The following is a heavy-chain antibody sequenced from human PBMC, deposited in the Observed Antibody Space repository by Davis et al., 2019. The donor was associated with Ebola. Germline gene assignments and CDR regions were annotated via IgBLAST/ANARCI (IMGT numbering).Heavy chain of an antibody. CDR2: IYSGGST. V-gene: IGHV3-53*01. CDR3: ARDLRGSHYFDY. D-gene: IGHD1-26*01. Sequence: GESLKISCAASGFTVSSNYMNWVRQAPGKGLEWVSGIYSGGSTYCADSVQGRFTISRDNSKNTLYLQMNSLRAEDTAVHYCARDLRGSHYFDYWGQGALVTVSS. J-gene: IGHJ4*02. CDR1: GFTVSSNY.